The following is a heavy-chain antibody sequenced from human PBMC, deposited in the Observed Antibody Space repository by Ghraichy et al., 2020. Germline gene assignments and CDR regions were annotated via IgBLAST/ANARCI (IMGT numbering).Heavy chain of an antibody. Sequence: GGSLRLSCAASGFSFSDYYMSWIRQVPGKGLEWISYISASRGFTGYADSVRGRFTISRDNAKNSLYPQLNNLRAEDTAVYYCARDAPPGITLSGTVYWGQGTLVTVSS. V-gene: IGHV3-11*05. J-gene: IGHJ4*02. CDR2: ISASRGFT. D-gene: IGHD6-19*01. CDR3: ARDAPPGITLSGTVY. CDR1: GFSFSDYY.